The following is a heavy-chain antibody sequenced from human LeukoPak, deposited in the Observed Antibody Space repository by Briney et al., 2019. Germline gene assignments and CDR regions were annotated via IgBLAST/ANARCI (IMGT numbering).Heavy chain of an antibody. CDR2: INQDGSTK. D-gene: IGHD1-26*01. V-gene: IGHV3-7*01. Sequence: GGSLRLSCAASGFTFSNTWMAWVRQAPGKGLEWVANINQDGSTKQYVDSVKGRFTISRDNAKNSLYLQMNSLRAEDTAVYYCARDQIGSLDYWGQGTLVTGS. CDR1: GFTFSNTW. J-gene: IGHJ4*02. CDR3: ARDQIGSLDY.